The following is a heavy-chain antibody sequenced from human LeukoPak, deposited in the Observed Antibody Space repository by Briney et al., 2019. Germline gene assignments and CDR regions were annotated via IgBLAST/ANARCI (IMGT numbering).Heavy chain of an antibody. Sequence: GASVKVSCKASGDSFTTYGISWVRQAPGQGLEWMGWISAYDGSTNYAQQFQGRVTLTIDTSTTTAYVELRSLRSDDMAIYYCARDQGSGSYYPRFDYWGQGALVTVSS. CDR3: ARDQGSGSYYPRFDY. D-gene: IGHD3-10*01. V-gene: IGHV1-18*03. J-gene: IGHJ4*02. CDR1: GDSFTTYG. CDR2: ISAYDGST.